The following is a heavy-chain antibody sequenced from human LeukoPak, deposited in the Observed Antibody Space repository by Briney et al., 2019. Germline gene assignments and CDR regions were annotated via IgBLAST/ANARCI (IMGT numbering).Heavy chain of an antibody. V-gene: IGHV1-2*06. CDR1: GYTFTGYY. D-gene: IGHD6-13*01. CDR2: INPNSGGT. CDR3: ARDQDSSSWFYFDY. Sequence: GASVKVSCKASGYTFTGYYMHWVRQAPGQGLEWMGRINPNSGGTNYAQKFQGRVTMTRDTSISTAYMELSRLRSDGTAVYYCARDQDSSSWFYFDYWGQGTLVTVSS. J-gene: IGHJ4*02.